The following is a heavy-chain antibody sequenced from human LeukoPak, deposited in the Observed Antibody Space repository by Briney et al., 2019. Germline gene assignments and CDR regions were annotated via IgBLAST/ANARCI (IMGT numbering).Heavy chain of an antibody. V-gene: IGHV3-30-3*01. CDR1: GFTFSSYA. CDR3: AREGLYYYDRSGYYGY. J-gene: IGHJ4*02. Sequence: GGSLRLSCAASGFTFSSYAMHWVRQAPGKGLEWVAVISYDGSNKYYADSVKGRFTISRDNSKNTLYLQMNSLRVEDTAVYYCAREGLYYYDRSGYYGYLGQGTLVTVSS. D-gene: IGHD3-22*01. CDR2: ISYDGSNK.